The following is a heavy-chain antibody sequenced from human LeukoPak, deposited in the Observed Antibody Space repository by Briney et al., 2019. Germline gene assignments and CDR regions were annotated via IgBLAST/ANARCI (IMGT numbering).Heavy chain of an antibody. Sequence: SETLSFTCAVYGGSFSGYYWSWIRQPPGKGLEWIGEINHSGSTNYNPSLKSRVTISVDTSKNQFSLKLSSVTAADTAVYYCASTPIYDSSGYYYYFDYWGQGTLVTVSS. CDR1: GGSFSGYY. J-gene: IGHJ4*02. CDR2: INHSGST. CDR3: ASTPIYDSSGYYYYFDY. V-gene: IGHV4-34*01. D-gene: IGHD3-22*01.